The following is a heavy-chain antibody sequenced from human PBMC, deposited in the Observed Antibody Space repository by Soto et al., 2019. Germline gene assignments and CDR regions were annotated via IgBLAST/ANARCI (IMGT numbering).Heavy chain of an antibody. D-gene: IGHD1-26*01. V-gene: IGHV4-59*08. CDR3: ATLTPERWFDP. CDR2: IYYSGST. CDR1: GGSISSYY. Sequence: KQSQTLSLTCTVSGGSISSYYWSWIRQPPGKGLEWIGYIYYSGSTNYNPSLKSRVTISVDTSKNQFSLKLSSVTAADTAVYYCATLTPERWFDPWGQGTLVTVSS. J-gene: IGHJ5*02.